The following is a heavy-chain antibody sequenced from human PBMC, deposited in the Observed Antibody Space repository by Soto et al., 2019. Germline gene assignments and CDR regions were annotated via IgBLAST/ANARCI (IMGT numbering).Heavy chain of an antibody. J-gene: IGHJ4*02. V-gene: IGHV3-23*01. CDR2: ISGSGGST. Sequence: LRLSFAASVFTFSSYAMSWVRQAPGKGLEWVSAISGSGGSTYYADSVKGRFTISRDNAKNTLYLQMNTLRAEDTAVYYCARDLGGSHDYWGRGSMITV. CDR1: VFTFSSYA. CDR3: ARDLGGSHDY. D-gene: IGHD3-16*01.